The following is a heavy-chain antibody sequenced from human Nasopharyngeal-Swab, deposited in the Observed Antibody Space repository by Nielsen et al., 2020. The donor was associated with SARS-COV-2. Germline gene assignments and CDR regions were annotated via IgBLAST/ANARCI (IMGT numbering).Heavy chain of an antibody. CDR2: IYYSGST. J-gene: IGHJ3*02. CDR1: GGSISSGGYY. D-gene: IGHD7-27*01. V-gene: IGHV4-31*03. CDR3: ARDWAGDDAFDI. Sequence: SETLSLTCTVSGGSISSGGYYWSWIRQYPGKGLEWIGYIYYSGSTYYNPSLKSRVTISVDTSKNQFSLKLSSVTAADTAVYYCARDWAGDDAFDIWGQGTMVTVSS.